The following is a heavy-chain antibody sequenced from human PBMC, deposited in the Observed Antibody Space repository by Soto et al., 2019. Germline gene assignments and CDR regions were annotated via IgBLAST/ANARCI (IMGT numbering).Heavy chain of an antibody. J-gene: IGHJ4*01. CDR1: GYTFINHV. CDR3: ARDFYPLAYYFDY. Sequence: ASVKVSYKASGYTFINHVISWLRQAPGQGLGWMGWISGNNCNTKYARKFQGRVTMTTDTSTSTAYMELRSLRSNDTAVYYCARDFYPLAYYFDYWGQ. CDR2: ISGNNCNT. V-gene: IGHV1-18*01.